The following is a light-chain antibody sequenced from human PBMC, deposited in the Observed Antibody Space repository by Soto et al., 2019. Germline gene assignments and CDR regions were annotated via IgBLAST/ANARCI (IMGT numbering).Light chain of an antibody. CDR3: SSYAASDSFVV. CDR1: SSAVGGYNY. CDR2: EVY. Sequence: QSALTQPPSASGSPGQSVTISCTGTSSAVGGYNYVSWYQHHPDKAPKLIIYEVYKRPSGVPDRFSGSKSGNTASLTVSGRQAEDEAEYYCSSYAASDSFVVFGGGTKLTVL. J-gene: IGLJ2*01. V-gene: IGLV2-8*01.